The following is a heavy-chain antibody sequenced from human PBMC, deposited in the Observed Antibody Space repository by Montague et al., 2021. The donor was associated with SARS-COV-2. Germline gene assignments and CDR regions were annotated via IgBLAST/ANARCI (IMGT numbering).Heavy chain of an antibody. J-gene: IGHJ4*02. CDR3: ARGMGGSYLYYFVY. CDR1: GGSISSYY. V-gene: IGHV4-59*01. D-gene: IGHD1-26*01. CDR2: IYYSGST. Sequence: SETLSLTCTVSGGSISSYYWSWIRQPPGKGLEWIGYIYYSGSTNYNPSRKSRVTILVDMSKNQFSLKLSSVTAADTAVYYCARGMGGSYLYYFVYWGQGTLVTVSS.